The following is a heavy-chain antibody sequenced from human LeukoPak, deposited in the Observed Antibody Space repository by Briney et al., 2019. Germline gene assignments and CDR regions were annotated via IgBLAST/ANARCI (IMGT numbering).Heavy chain of an antibody. CDR1: GFTFSSYS. CDR2: ISSSSSYI. J-gene: IGHJ3*02. V-gene: IGHV3-21*01. Sequence: PGGSLRLSCAASGFTFSSYSMNWVRQAPGQGLESVSSISSSSSYIYYADSVKGRFTISRDNAKNSLYLQMNSLRAEDTAVYYCARDGGYDYVWGSPRGAFDIWGQGTMVTVSS. CDR3: ARDGGYDYVWGSPRGAFDI. D-gene: IGHD3-16*01.